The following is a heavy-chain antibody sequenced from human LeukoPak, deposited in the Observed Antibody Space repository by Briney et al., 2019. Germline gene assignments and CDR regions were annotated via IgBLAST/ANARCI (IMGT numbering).Heavy chain of an antibody. CDR1: GYTFTSYG. V-gene: IGHV1-18*01. D-gene: IGHD3-9*01. CDR2: ISGYNGHT. CDR3: ARDPYDFLTGHYSGSGGDY. Sequence: GASVKVSCKASGYTFTSYGINWVRQAPGQGLEWMGWISGYNGHTNYAQKFQGRVIVTTDTPTSTAYMELRRLRSDDTAVYYCARDPYDFLTGHYSGSGGDYWGQGTLVTVSS. J-gene: IGHJ4*02.